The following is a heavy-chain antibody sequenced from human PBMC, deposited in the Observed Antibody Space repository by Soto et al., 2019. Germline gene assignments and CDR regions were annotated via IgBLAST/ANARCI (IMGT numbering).Heavy chain of an antibody. CDR2: IFYSGST. CDR1: GVSVSSSNHY. CDR3: ARRDYTTGYWFDP. J-gene: IGHJ5*02. D-gene: IGHD4-4*01. Sequence: SETLSLTCTVSGVSVSSSNHYWGWIRQPPGKGLEWIGSIFYSGSTYNNPSLESRVTMSVDASKNQFSLKLNSLTAADTAIYYCARRDYTTGYWFDPWGQGTLVTVSS. V-gene: IGHV4-39*01.